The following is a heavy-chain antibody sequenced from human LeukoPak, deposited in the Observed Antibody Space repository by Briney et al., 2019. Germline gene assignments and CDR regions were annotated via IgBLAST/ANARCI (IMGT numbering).Heavy chain of an antibody. D-gene: IGHD6-19*01. J-gene: IGHJ3*02. CDR1: GFTFSIYP. CDR2: ISYDGSNK. V-gene: IGHV3-30*04. Sequence: GGSLRLSCAASGFTFSIYPMHWVRQAPGKGLEWVAIISYDGSNKYYADSVKGRFTISRDNSKNTLYLQMNSLRAEDTAVYYCATTPAVAGSPDAFDIWGQGTMVTVS. CDR3: ATTPAVAGSPDAFDI.